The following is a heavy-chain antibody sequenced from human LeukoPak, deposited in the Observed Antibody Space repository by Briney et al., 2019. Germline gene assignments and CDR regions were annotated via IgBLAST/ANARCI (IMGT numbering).Heavy chain of an antibody. V-gene: IGHV4-39*01. D-gene: IGHD3-10*01. Sequence: SETLSLTCTVSGGSISSSSYYWGWIRQPPGKGLEWIGSIYYSGSTYYNPSLKSRVTISVDTSKNQFSLKLSSVTAADTAVYYCARHSVYRFIYYFDYWGQGTLVTVSS. CDR2: IYYSGST. CDR3: ARHSVYRFIYYFDY. CDR1: GGSISSSSYY. J-gene: IGHJ4*02.